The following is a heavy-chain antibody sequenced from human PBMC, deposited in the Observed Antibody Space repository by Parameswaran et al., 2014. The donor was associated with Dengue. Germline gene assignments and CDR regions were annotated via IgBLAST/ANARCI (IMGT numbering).Heavy chain of an antibody. D-gene: IGHD6-19*01. CDR3: ARDPCSSGCTYYGLDV. Sequence: WVRQAPGQGLEWMGWINPNSGGTDYAQKFQGRVTMTRDSSISTAYMELSSLRSDDTAAYYCARDPCSSGCTYYGLDVWGQGTTVTVSS. V-gene: IGHV1-2*02. J-gene: IGHJ6*02. CDR2: INPNSGGT.